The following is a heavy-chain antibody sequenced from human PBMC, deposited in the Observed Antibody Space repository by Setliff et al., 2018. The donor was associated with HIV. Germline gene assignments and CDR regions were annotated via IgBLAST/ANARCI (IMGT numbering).Heavy chain of an antibody. CDR3: ARDDSNGNTDAFDI. CDR1: GFTFSSYW. CDR2: IKQDGSKA. J-gene: IGHJ3*02. Sequence: GGSLRLSCAASGFTFSSYWMSWVRQAPGKGLEWVADIKQDGSKAYYMDSVKGRFTISRDNPKNSLYLQTTSLRAEDTAVYYCARDDSNGNTDAFDIWGQGTTVTVSS. V-gene: IGHV3-7*04. D-gene: IGHD5-18*01.